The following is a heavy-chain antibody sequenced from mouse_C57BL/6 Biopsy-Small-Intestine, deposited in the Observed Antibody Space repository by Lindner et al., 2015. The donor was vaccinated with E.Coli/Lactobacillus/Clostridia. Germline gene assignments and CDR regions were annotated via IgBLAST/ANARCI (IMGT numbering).Heavy chain of an antibody. J-gene: IGHJ4*01. V-gene: IGHV1-79*01. CDR2: ISAYNGNT. CDR1: GYTFINYG. D-gene: IGHD1-3*01. Sequence: SVKVSCKASGYTFINYGISWVRQAPGQGLEWMGWISAYNGNTNYAQKLQGRVTMTTDPSTSTAYMELRTLRSDDTAVYYCARGPRQAQWLSKFDYWGQGTLVTVSS. CDR3: ARGPRQAQWLSKFDY.